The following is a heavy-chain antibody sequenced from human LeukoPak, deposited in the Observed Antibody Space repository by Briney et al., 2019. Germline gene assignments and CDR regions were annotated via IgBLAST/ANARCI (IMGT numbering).Heavy chain of an antibody. V-gene: IGHV3-30*02. CDR1: GFTFSSYG. Sequence: GGSLRLSCAASGFTFSSYGMHWVRQAPGKELEGVAFIRYDGSNNYYADSVKGRFTISRDNSKNTLYLQMNSLRAEETAVYYCARDCILRYFDSSAFDYWGQGTLVTVSS. J-gene: IGHJ4*02. CDR2: IRYDGSNN. CDR3: ARDCILRYFDSSAFDY. D-gene: IGHD3-9*01.